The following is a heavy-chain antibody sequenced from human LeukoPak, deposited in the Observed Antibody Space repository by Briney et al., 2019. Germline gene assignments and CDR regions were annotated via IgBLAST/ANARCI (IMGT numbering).Heavy chain of an antibody. V-gene: IGHV3-7*01. J-gene: IGHJ4*02. D-gene: IGHD3-16*01. CDR2: IKKDGSEK. Sequence: LGGSLRLSCAASGFTFSSYWMSWVRQAPGKGLEWVANIKKDGSEKYYVDSVKGRFTISRDNAKTSLYLQMNSLRAEDTAVYYCARDMMVPTKKFDYWGQGTLVTVSS. CDR1: GFTFSSYW. CDR3: ARDMMVPTKKFDY.